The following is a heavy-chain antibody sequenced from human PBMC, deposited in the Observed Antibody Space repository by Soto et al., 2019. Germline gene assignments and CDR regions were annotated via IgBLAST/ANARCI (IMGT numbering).Heavy chain of an antibody. D-gene: IGHD3-9*01. CDR1: GGSINNGGYS. CDR3: ARTSYDILTGRLDAFDI. CDR2: ISHGGNT. J-gene: IGHJ3*02. V-gene: IGHV4-30-2*01. Sequence: SETLSLTCNVSGGSINNGGYSWSWLRQPPGKGLEWIGYISHGGNTYYNPSLRSRVIMSIDKSKNHFSLGLKSVTAADTATYYCARTSYDILTGRLDAFDIWGQGTMVTVSS.